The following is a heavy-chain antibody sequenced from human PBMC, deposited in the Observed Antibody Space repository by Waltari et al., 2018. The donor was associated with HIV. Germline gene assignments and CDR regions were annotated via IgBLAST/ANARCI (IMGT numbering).Heavy chain of an antibody. CDR3: TTGAEDLWRVY. J-gene: IGHJ4*02. CDR1: GFIFSNAW. Sequence: EVQLVESGGGLVKPGGSLRLSCAASGFIFSNAWMSWVRQAPGKGLKWVGRIKSKSDGGTKDYAAPVKGRFTISRDDSKNTLYLQMNTLKTEDTAVYYCTTGAEDLWRVYWGQGNLVTVSS. CDR2: IKSKSDGGTK. D-gene: IGHD3-10*01. V-gene: IGHV3-15*01.